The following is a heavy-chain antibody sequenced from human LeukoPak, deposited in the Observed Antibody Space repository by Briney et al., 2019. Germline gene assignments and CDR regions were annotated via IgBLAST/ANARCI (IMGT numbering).Heavy chain of an antibody. CDR2: ISGSGDST. Sequence: GGSLRLSCAASGFTFSNSAMSWVRQAPGKGLEWVSAISGSGDSTYYADSVKGRFIISRDNAKNSLYLQMNSLRVEDTAVYYCLRGDRRDYWGQGTLVTVSS. V-gene: IGHV3-23*01. CDR1: GFTFSNSA. J-gene: IGHJ4*02. CDR3: LRGDRRDY.